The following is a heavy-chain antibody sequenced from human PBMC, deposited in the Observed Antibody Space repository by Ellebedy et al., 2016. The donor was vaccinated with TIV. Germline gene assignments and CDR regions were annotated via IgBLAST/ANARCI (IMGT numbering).Heavy chain of an antibody. Sequence: ASVKVPCKTSGYSFINYGISWVRQAPGQGLEWMGWVNPYNGNTDYGQNLQGRVTMTTDTSTSTAYMEVWSLRSDDTAVYYCARGLSYGGSHYWGQGTLVTVSS. CDR2: VNPYNGNT. V-gene: IGHV1-18*01. CDR3: ARGLSYGGSHY. CDR1: GYSFINYG. J-gene: IGHJ4*02. D-gene: IGHD2-15*01.